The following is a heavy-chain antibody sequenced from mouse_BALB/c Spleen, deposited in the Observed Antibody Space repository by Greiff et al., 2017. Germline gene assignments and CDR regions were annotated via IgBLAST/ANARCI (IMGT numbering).Heavy chain of an antibody. CDR2: INPSTGYT. D-gene: IGHD1-1*01. V-gene: IGHV1-7*01. Sequence: VQLQQSGAELAKPGASVKMSCKASGYTFTSYWMHWVKQRPGQGLEWIGYINPSTGYTEYNQKFKDKATLTADKSSSTAYMQLSSLTSEDSAVYYCAIRGGWFAYWGQGTLVTVSA. CDR3: AIRGGWFAY. J-gene: IGHJ3*01. CDR1: GYTFTSYW.